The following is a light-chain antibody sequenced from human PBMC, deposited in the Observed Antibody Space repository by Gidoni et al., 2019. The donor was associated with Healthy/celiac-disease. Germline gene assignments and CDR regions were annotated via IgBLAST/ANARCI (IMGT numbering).Light chain of an antibody. Sequence: DIQMTQSPSSLSASVGDRVTITCQESQDISNYLNWYQQKPGKAPKLLIYDASNLETGVPSRFSGSGSGTDFTFTISSLQPEDIATYYCQQYDNLPRTFXGXTKVEIK. V-gene: IGKV1-33*01. CDR1: QDISNY. CDR3: QQYDNLPRT. J-gene: IGKJ4*01. CDR2: DAS.